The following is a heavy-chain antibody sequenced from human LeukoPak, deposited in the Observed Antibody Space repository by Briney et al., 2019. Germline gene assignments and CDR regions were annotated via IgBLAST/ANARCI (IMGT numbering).Heavy chain of an antibody. CDR3: ARRRYPYWFDP. Sequence: GASVKVSCKASGFPFTTYGISWVRQAPGQGLEWMGWINAYNGNTHSAQKLQGRVTMTTDTSTSTAYMELRSLRSDDTAVYYCARRRYPYWFDPWGQGALVTVSS. CDR2: INAYNGNT. D-gene: IGHD1-26*01. V-gene: IGHV1-18*01. CDR1: GFPFTTYG. J-gene: IGHJ5*02.